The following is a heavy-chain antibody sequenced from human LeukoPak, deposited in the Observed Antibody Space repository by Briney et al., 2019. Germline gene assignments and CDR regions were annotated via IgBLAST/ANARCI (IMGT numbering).Heavy chain of an antibody. CDR1: GGTFSSYA. Sequence: GASVKVSCKASGGTFSSYAISWVRQAPGQGLEWMGGIIPIFGTANYAQKFQGRVTITADESTSTAYMELSSLRSEDTAVYYCARGLRYCSSTSCYLNIRGQGTMVTVSS. J-gene: IGHJ3*02. D-gene: IGHD2-2*01. CDR2: IIPIFGTA. CDR3: ARGLRYCSSTSCYLNI. V-gene: IGHV1-69*13.